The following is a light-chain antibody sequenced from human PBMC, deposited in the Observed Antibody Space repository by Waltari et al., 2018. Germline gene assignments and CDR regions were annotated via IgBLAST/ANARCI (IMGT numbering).Light chain of an antibody. CDR1: QTVSSN. J-gene: IGKJ1*01. V-gene: IGKV3-15*01. CDR3: QQYNHWPWT. CDR2: GAS. Sequence: MTQSPGTLSASPGERVTLSCRASQTVSSNLVWYKQMPGQPPRVLIYGASTRATGVPARFSGSGSATEFTLTISSLQSEDFAVYFCQQYNHWPWTFGQGTKVEVK.